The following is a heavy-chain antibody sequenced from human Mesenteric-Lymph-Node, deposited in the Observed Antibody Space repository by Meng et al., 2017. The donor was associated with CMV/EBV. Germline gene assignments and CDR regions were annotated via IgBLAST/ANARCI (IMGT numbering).Heavy chain of an antibody. V-gene: IGHV4-59*08. D-gene: IGHD3-9*01. CDR3: ARGLVASFDY. CDR1: GGSISSYY. J-gene: IGHJ4*02. Sequence: SETLSLTCTVSGGSISSYYWSWIRQPPGKGLEWIGYIYNTGPTNYNPSLKSRVTISVDTSKNQFSLKLSSVTAADTAVYYCARGLVASFDYWGQGTLVTVSS. CDR2: IYNTGPT.